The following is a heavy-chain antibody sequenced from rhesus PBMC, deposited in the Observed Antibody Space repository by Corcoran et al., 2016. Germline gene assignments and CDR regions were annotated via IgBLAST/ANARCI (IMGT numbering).Heavy chain of an antibody. CDR3: ARDRPGLDS. Sequence: QVQLQESGPGLVKPSETLSLTCAVSGGSISSGYYYWSWIRQPPGKGLEWIGYITYSGSTSYNPSLKSRVNISRDTSKNQFSLKLSSVTAADTAVYYCARDRPGLDSWGQGVVVTVSS. CDR2: ITYSGST. J-gene: IGHJ6*01. V-gene: IGHV4-122*02. CDR1: GGSISSGYYY.